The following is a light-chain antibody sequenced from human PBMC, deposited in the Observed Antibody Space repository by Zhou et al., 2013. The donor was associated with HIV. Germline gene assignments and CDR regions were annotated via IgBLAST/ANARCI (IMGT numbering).Light chain of an antibody. Sequence: AIQLTQSPSSLSASVGDRVTITCRASQGISSALAWYQQKPGKAPKLLIYGESSLQSGVPSRFSGSGSGTDFTLTISSLQPEDFATYYCQQANSFPITFGQGTRLEIK. CDR2: GES. CDR1: QGISSA. J-gene: IGKJ5*01. CDR3: QQANSFPIT. V-gene: IGKV1-13*02.